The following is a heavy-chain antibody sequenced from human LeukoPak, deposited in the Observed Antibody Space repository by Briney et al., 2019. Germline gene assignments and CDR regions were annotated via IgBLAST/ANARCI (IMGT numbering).Heavy chain of an antibody. CDR1: GFTVSSNY. J-gene: IGHJ4*02. V-gene: IGHV3-53*01. CDR3: ARDKPYDSSGYYFDS. D-gene: IGHD3-22*01. CDR2: IYSGCST. Sequence: PGGSLRLSCAASGFTVSSNYMSWVRQAPGKGLEWVSVIYSGCSTYYADSVKGRFTISRDNSKNTLYLQMNSLRAADTAVYYCARDKPYDSSGYYFDSWGQGTLVTVSS.